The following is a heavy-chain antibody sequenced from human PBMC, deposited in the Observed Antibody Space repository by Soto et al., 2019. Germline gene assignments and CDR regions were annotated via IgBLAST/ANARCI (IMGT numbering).Heavy chain of an antibody. V-gene: IGHV1-69*01. CDR3: ARSQGSRTSSAIYSYYCYGMAG. D-gene: IGHD2-2*01. CDR1: GGTFSSYA. CDR2: IIPISGTA. Sequence: QVQLVQSGAEVKKPGSSVKVSCKASGGTFSSYAISWVRQAPVQGLEWMGGIIPISGTANYGQKFQGRVTITAGESTSTAYMELSSLRSEDTAVYYGARSQGSRTSSAIYSYYCYGMAGWGHGTTVTVSS. J-gene: IGHJ6*02.